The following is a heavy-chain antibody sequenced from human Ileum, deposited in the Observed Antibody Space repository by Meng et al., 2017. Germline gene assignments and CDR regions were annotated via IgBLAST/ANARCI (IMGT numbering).Heavy chain of an antibody. J-gene: IGHJ4*02. D-gene: IGHD1-26*01. CDR3: ARRIRGGSYLG. V-gene: IGHV4-34*01. CDR2: IHYSGST. Sequence: QLQLMQWGAGMLKLSETLSLTCNVYGDSFTDYYWNWIRQPPGKGLEWIGEIHYSGSTNYNPSLESRVTISEDTSQKQFSLRLSSVTAADTAVYYCARRIRGGSYLGWGQGTLVTVSS. CDR1: GDSFTDYY.